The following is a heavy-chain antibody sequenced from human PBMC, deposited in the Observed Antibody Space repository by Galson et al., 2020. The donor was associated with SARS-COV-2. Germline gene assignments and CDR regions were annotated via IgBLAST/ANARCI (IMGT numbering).Heavy chain of an antibody. CDR1: GFTFDDYA. J-gene: IGHJ6*02. D-gene: IGHD7-27*01. CDR3: ARDISGHRSYYYYGMDV. V-gene: IGHV3-9*01. CDR2: INWSSDRL. Sequence: SLKISCAASGFTFDDYAMHWVRQAPGKGLEWVSGINWSSDRLGYADSVKGRFTISRDNAKNSLYLQMNSLRAEDTAFYFCARDISGHRSYYYYGMDVWGLGTTVTVSS.